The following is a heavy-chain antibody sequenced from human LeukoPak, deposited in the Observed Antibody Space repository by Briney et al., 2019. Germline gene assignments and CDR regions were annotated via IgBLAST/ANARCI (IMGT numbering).Heavy chain of an antibody. V-gene: IGHV1-46*01. CDR1: GYTFTSYY. CDR2: INPSGGST. CDR3: ARERLPVLRFLEWLPVYGMDV. D-gene: IGHD3-3*01. J-gene: IGHJ6*02. Sequence: ASVKVSCKASGYTFTSYYTHWVRQAPGQGLEWMGIINPSGGSTSYAQKFQGRVTMTRDTSTSTVYMELSSLRSEDTAVYYCARERLPVLRFLEWLPVYGMDVWGQGTTVTVSS.